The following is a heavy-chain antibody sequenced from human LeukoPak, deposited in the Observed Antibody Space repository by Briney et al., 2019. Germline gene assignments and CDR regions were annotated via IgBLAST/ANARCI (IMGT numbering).Heavy chain of an antibody. V-gene: IGHV2-70*01. CDR1: GFSLSTSGMC. Sequence: SGPALLKPTQTLTLTCTFSGFSLSTSGMCVSWIRQPPGKALEWLALIDWDDDKYYSTSLKTRLTISKDTSKNQVVLTMTNMDPVDTATYYCARTTYDYVWGSYEAHDYWGQGTLVTVSS. J-gene: IGHJ4*02. D-gene: IGHD3-16*01. CDR3: ARTTYDYVWGSYEAHDY. CDR2: IDWDDDK.